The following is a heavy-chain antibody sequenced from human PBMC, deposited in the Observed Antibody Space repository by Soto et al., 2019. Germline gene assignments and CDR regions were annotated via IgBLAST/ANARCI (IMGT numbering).Heavy chain of an antibody. CDR3: ARSGGSYGSGRYYYYGMDV. CDR1: GYTFTCYY. CDR2: INPNSGGT. D-gene: IGHD3-10*01. V-gene: IGHV1-2*04. Sequence: ASVKVSCKASGYTFTCYYMHWVRQAPGQGLEWMGWINPNSGGTNYAQKFQGWVTMTRDTSISTAYMELSRLRSDDTAVYYCARSGGSYGSGRYYYYGMDVWGQGTTVTSP. J-gene: IGHJ6*02.